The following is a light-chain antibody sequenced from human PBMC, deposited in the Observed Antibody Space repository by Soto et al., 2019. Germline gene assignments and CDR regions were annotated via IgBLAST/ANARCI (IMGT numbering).Light chain of an antibody. CDR3: QQYGNSLPLT. CDR1: QSVSSSY. Sequence: EIVLTQSPGTLSLSPGERATLSCKASQSVSSSYLAWYQQKPGQAPRLLMHGASSRATGIPDRFSGSGSGTDFTLTLSRLEPEDVAVYYCQQYGNSLPLTFGGGTKVEIK. CDR2: GAS. V-gene: IGKV3-20*01. J-gene: IGKJ4*01.